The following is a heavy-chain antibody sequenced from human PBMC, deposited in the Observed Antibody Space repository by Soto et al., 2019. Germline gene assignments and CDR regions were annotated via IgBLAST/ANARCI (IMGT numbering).Heavy chain of an antibody. CDR3: ARIWNDPPYP. CDR2: IIPIFGTA. J-gene: IGHJ5*02. CDR1: GGTFSSYA. D-gene: IGHD1-1*01. Sequence: GASVKVSCKASGGTFSSYAISWVRQAPGQGLEWMGGIIPIFGTANYAQKFQGRVTITADESTSTAYMELSSLRSEDTAVYYCARIWNDPPYPWGQGTLVPVSS. V-gene: IGHV1-69*13.